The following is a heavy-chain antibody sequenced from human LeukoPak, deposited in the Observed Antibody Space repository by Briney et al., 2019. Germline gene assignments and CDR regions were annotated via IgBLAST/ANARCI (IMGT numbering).Heavy chain of an antibody. Sequence: SETLSLTCTVSGGSINEHYWSWIRQPPGKGLEWIGFVHYSGSTYYDPSLRSRVIISVDTSNKQFSLNLTSVTAADTAVYYCARHGQTALNNGYFDYWGQGTRVTVSS. J-gene: IGHJ4*02. CDR3: ARHGQTALNNGYFDY. CDR2: VHYSGST. CDR1: GGSINEHY. V-gene: IGHV4-59*08. D-gene: IGHD1/OR15-1a*01.